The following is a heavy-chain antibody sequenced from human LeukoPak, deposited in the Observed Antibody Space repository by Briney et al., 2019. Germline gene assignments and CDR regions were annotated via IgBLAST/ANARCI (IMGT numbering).Heavy chain of an antibody. D-gene: IGHD3-3*01. V-gene: IGHV1-8*03. CDR2: MNPNSGNT. CDR3: ARGHDFWSGYYNY. J-gene: IGHJ4*02. Sequence: ASVKVSCKASGYTFTSYDINWVRQATGQGLEWMGWMNPNSGNTGYAQKFQGRVTITRNTSIGTAYMELSSLRSEDTAVYYCARGHDFWSGYYNYWGQGTLVTVSS. CDR1: GYTFTSYD.